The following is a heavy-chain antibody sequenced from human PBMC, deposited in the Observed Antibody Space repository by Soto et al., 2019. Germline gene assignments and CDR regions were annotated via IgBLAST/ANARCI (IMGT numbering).Heavy chain of an antibody. CDR1: GFSLSTSGVG. D-gene: IGHD6-13*01. CDR2: IYWDDDK. CDR3: AHSQIAVAGTYFDY. J-gene: IGHJ4*02. V-gene: IGHV2-5*02. Sequence: QITLKESGPTLVKPTQTLTLTCTFSGFSLSTSGVGVGWIRQPPGKALEWLALIYWDDDKRYSPSLKSRLTIIKDASKVEVVLTMTNMHLVDTATYYCAHSQIAVAGTYFDYRGQGTIVLVSS.